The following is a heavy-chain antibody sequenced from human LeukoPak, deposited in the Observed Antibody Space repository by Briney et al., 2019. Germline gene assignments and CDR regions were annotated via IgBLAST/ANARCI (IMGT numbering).Heavy chain of an antibody. CDR2: IYYSGST. D-gene: IGHD3-22*01. CDR3: ARSDSSGYELFMCFFY. Sequence: PSETLSLTCTVSGGSISSGDYYWSWIRQPPGKGLEWIGYIYYSGSTYYNPSLKSRVTISVDTSKNQFSLKLSSVTAADTAVYYCARSDSSGYELFMCFFYWGQGTLVTVSS. J-gene: IGHJ4*02. CDR1: GGSISSGDYY. V-gene: IGHV4-30-4*01.